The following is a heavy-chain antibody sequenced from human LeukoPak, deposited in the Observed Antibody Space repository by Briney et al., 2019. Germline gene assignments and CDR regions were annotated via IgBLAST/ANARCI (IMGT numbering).Heavy chain of an antibody. D-gene: IGHD3-22*01. Sequence: GGSLRLSCTASGFSFSSYEMNWVRQAPGKGLEWVSAISGSGGSTYYADSVKGRFTISRDNSKNTLYLQMNSLRAEDTAVYYCAKDIDYYDSSGPLFDYWGQGTLVTVSS. CDR1: GFSFSSYE. CDR3: AKDIDYYDSSGPLFDY. V-gene: IGHV3-23*01. CDR2: ISGSGGST. J-gene: IGHJ4*02.